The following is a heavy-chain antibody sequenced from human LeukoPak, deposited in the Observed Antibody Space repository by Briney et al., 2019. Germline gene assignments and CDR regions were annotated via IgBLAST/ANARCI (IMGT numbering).Heavy chain of an antibody. CDR3: TTEAYGDYIGGRRNYFDY. CDR2: IKSKTDGGTT. D-gene: IGHD4-17*01. V-gene: IGHV3-15*01. Sequence: GGSLRLSCAASGFTFSNAWMSWVRQAPGKGLEWVGRIKSKTDGGTTDYAAPVKGRFTISRDDSKNTLYLQMNSLKTEDTAVYYCTTEAYGDYIGGRRNYFDYWGQGTLVTVSS. J-gene: IGHJ4*02. CDR1: GFTFSNAW.